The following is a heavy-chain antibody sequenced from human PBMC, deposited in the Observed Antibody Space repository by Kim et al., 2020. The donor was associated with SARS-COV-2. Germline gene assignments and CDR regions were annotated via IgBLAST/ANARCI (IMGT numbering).Heavy chain of an antibody. CDR3: ARAPQWYNDY. V-gene: IGHV4-34*01. D-gene: IGHD1-20*01. Sequence: SETLSLTCAVYGGSFSTSYWSWVRQPPGKGLEWIGEINHSGSAHYNPSFKSRITISVERSKNQFSLKMTSVTAADTAVYYCARAPQWYNDYWAQGTLAT. J-gene: IGHJ4*02. CDR1: GGSFSTSY. CDR2: INHSGSA.